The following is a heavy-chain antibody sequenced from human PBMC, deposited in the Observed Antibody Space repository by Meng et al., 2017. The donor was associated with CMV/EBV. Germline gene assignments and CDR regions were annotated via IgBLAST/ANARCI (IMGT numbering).Heavy chain of an antibody. J-gene: IGHJ3*02. CDR2: ISAYNGNT. CDR3: ARDVYTVTTRHDAFDI. D-gene: IGHD4-17*01. V-gene: IGHV1-18*01. Sequence: ASVKVSCKASGYTFTSYGISWVRQAPGQGLEWMGWISAYNGNTNYAQKLQGRVTMTTDTSTSTAYMELRSLRSDDTAVYYCARDVYTVTTRHDAFDIWGQGTMVTVSS. CDR1: GYTFTSYG.